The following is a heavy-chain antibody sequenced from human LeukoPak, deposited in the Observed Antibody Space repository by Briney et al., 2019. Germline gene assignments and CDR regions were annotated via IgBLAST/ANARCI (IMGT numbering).Heavy chain of an antibody. CDR1: GFTFSSYT. CDR2: ISSIRGKT. V-gene: IGHV3-21*01. J-gene: IGHJ5*02. Sequence: GGSLRLSCAASGFTFSSYTMNWVRQAPGKGLEWVSSISSIRGKTYYADSVKGRFTISRDNAKNSMFLQMNSLRAEDTGVYYCARGNNWFDPWGQGTLVTVSS. CDR3: ARGNNWFDP.